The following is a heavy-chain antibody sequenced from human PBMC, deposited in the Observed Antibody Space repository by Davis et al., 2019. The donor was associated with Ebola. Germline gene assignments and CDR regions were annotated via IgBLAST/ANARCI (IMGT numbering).Heavy chain of an antibody. CDR3: AREHDYGGRNYGMDV. J-gene: IGHJ6*04. CDR2: VNSDGRT. Sequence: GESLKISCAASGFTFSSYSMNWVRQAPGKGLVWVAHVNSDGRTYADSLKGRFTISRDNSKNTLYLQMNSLRAEDTAVYYCAREHDYGGRNYGMDVWGKGTTVTVSS. V-gene: IGHV3-74*01. D-gene: IGHD4-23*01. CDR1: GFTFSSYS.